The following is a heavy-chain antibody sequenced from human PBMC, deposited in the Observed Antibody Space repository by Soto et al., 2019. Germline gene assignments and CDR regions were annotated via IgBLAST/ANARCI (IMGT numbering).Heavy chain of an antibody. CDR2: IYYSGST. CDR3: ARTPRDYDYYDSSGPGCFDY. J-gene: IGHJ4*02. CDR1: GGSISSGDYY. Sequence: QVQLQESGPGLVKPSQTLSLTCTVSGGSISSGDYYWSWIRQPPGKGLEWIGYIYYSGSTYYNPSLKSRVTISVDTSKNQFSLKLSSVTAADTAVYYCARTPRDYDYYDSSGPGCFDYWGQGTLVTVSS. D-gene: IGHD3-22*01. V-gene: IGHV4-30-4*01.